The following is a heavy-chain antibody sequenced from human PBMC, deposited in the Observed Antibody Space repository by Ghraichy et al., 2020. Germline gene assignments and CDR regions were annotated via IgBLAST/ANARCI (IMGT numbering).Heavy chain of an antibody. Sequence: GGSLRLSCAASGFIFSDYGIYWVRQAPGKGLEWVAVIWYDGTNYYEADSVKGRFTVSRDNSKNTVYLQMNTLRVEDTAVYYCARLSTPFYGMDVWGQGTTVIVSS. V-gene: IGHV3-33*08. J-gene: IGHJ6*02. CDR2: IWYDGTNY. CDR1: GFIFSDYG. CDR3: ARLSTPFYGMDV. D-gene: IGHD3-16*02.